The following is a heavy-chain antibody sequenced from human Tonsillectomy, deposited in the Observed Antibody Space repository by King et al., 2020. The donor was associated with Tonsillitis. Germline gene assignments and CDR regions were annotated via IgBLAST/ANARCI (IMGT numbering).Heavy chain of an antibody. CDR3: AREPLVD. Sequence: VQLVESGGGLVKPGGSLRLSCAASGFTFSNAWGSWVRPAPGRGLGWMGRIQSKTDGGATDYAAPVKGRFTISRDDSRNTLYLQMNSLKTEDPAVYYCAREPLVDWGQGTLVTVS. CDR1: GFTFSNAW. CDR2: IQSKTDGGAT. V-gene: IGHV3-15*01. J-gene: IGHJ4*02. D-gene: IGHD1-14*01.